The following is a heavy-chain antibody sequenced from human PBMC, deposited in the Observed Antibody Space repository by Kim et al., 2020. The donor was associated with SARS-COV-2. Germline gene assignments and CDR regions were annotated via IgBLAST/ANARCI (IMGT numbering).Heavy chain of an antibody. V-gene: IGHV4-39*01. CDR1: GGSISSSSYY. CDR2: ICYSGST. Sequence: SETLSLTCTVSGGSISSSSYYWGWIRQPPGKGLEWIGSICYSGSTYYNPSLKSRVTISVDTSKNQFSLKLSSVTAADTAVYYCARQVFNFSVLRYFDWLLTFDYWGQGTLVTVSS. CDR3: ARQVFNFSVLRYFDWLLTFDY. D-gene: IGHD3-9*01. J-gene: IGHJ4*02.